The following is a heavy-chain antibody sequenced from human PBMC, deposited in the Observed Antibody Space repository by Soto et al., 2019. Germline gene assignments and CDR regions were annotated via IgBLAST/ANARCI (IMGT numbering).Heavy chain of an antibody. V-gene: IGHV1-18*01. D-gene: IGHD3-22*01. J-gene: IGHJ5*02. CDR2: ISAYNGNT. CDR3: ASSPPGYYIENWFVP. Sequence: QVQLVQSGAEVKKPGASVKVSCKASGYTFTSYGISWVRQAPGQGLEWMGWISAYNGNTNYAQKLQGRVTMTTDTSTSTAYMELRSLRSDDTAVYYCASSPPGYYIENWFVPWGQGTLVTVSS. CDR1: GYTFTSYG.